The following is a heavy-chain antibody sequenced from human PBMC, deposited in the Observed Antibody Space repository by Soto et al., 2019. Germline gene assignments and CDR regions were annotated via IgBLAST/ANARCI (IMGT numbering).Heavy chain of an antibody. CDR2: INPSGGST. V-gene: IGHV1-46*01. CDR1: GYTFTSYY. J-gene: IGHJ4*02. Sequence: GASVKVSCKASGYTFTSYYMHWVRQAPGQGLEWMGIINPSGGSTSYAQKFQGRVTMTRDTSTCTVYMELSSLRSEDTAVYYCARVPYAWYYFDYCGQGTLVTVSS. D-gene: IGHD2-2*01. CDR3: ARVPYAWYYFDY.